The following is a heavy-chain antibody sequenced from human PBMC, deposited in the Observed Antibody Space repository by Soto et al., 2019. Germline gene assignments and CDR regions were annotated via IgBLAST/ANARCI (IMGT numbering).Heavy chain of an antibody. V-gene: IGHV3-30-3*01. D-gene: IGHD6-19*01. Sequence: GGSLRLSCAASGFSFTNYAMHWVRQAPGKGLEWVAVISYDGSNKYYPDSVKGRFSISRDTSQNTLYLQMNSLRTEDTAVYYCARDKTAVASYYFDSWGQGTLVTVSS. CDR3: ARDKTAVASYYFDS. CDR1: GFSFTNYA. CDR2: ISYDGSNK. J-gene: IGHJ4*02.